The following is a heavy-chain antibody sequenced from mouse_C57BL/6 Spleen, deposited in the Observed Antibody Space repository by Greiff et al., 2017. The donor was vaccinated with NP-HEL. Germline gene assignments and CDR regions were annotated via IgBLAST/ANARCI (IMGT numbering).Heavy chain of an antibody. Sequence: EVQLQQSGGGLVKPGGSLKLSCAASGFTFSDYGMHWVRQAPEKGLEWVAYISSGSSTIYYADTVKGRFTISRDNAKNTLFLQMTSLRSEDTAMYYCARDYGSRPDYWGQGTTLTVSS. CDR2: ISSGSSTI. CDR3: ARDYGSRPDY. V-gene: IGHV5-17*01. CDR1: GFTFSDYG. J-gene: IGHJ2*01. D-gene: IGHD1-1*01.